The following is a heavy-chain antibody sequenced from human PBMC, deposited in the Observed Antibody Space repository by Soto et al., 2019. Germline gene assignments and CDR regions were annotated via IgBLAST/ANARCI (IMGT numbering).Heavy chain of an antibody. D-gene: IGHD1-26*01. CDR2: VFWDGGE. V-gene: IGHV2-5*02. CDR1: GFSLTTTGVG. Sequence: QITLRESGPSLVKPTETLTLTCTFSGFSLTTTGVGVGWIRQPPGKALEWLAVVFWDGGERYSPSLKSRVTITKDTSKDQVVLTLTNIDPADTATYYCTQVYGSGSWGWYFHSWGQGTLVTVSS. CDR3: TQVYGSGSWGWYFHS. J-gene: IGHJ4*02.